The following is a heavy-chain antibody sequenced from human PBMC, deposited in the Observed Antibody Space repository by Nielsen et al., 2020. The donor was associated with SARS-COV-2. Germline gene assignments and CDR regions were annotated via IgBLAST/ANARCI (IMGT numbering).Heavy chain of an antibody. V-gene: IGHV1-46*01. J-gene: IGHJ4*02. CDR1: GYTFTSYY. CDR3: ARDPVMITFGGVIVIRGRYDY. D-gene: IGHD3-16*02. CDR2: INPSGGST. Sequence: ASVKVSCKASGYTFTSYYMHWVRQAPGQGLEWMGIINPSGGSTSYAQKFQGRVTMTRDTSTSTVYMELSSLRSEDTTVYYCARDPVMITFGGVIVIRGRYDYWGQGTLVTVSS.